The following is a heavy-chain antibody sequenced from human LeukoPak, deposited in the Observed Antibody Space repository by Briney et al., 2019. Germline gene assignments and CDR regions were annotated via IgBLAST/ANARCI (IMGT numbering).Heavy chain of an antibody. CDR3: ARGQRITMVRGVPPVGY. D-gene: IGHD3-10*01. V-gene: IGHV3-11*04. CDR1: GFTFSDYY. CDR2: ISGSGSTI. Sequence: GGSLRLSCAASGFTFSDYYMSWIRQAPGKGLEWFSYISGSGSTIYDADSVKGRFTISRDNAKNTLYLQMNSLRAEDTAVYYCARGQRITMVRGVPPVGYWGQGTLVTVSS. J-gene: IGHJ4*02.